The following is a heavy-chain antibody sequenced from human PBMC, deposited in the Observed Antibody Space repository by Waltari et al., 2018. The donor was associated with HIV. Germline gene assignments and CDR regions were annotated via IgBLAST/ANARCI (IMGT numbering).Heavy chain of an antibody. CDR1: GFSFGDYA. J-gene: IGHJ4*02. Sequence: EVQLGESGGGLVQPGRSLRLSCATSGFSFGDYAMSWFRQAPGKGLEWVGFIRSKADGGTTQYAASVKGRFTISRDDSKSIAYLQMNSLKTEDTALYYCTRGTFTVTYYFDYWGRGTLVTVSS. D-gene: IGHD4-17*01. V-gene: IGHV3-49*03. CDR3: TRGTFTVTYYFDY. CDR2: IRSKADGGTT.